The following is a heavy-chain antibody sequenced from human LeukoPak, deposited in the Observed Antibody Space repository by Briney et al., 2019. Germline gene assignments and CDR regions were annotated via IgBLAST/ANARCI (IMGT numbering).Heavy chain of an antibody. D-gene: IGHD3-22*01. V-gene: IGHV1-18*01. CDR1: GYTFTSYG. J-gene: IGHJ5*02. Sequence: ASVKVSCKASGYTFTSYGISWVRQAPGQGLEWMGWMSAYNGNINYAQKFQGRVTMTRDTSTSTAYMELSSLRSDDTAVYYCARASNYYDSSGFYVYNWFDPWGQGTLVTVSS. CDR3: ARASNYYDSSGFYVYNWFDP. CDR2: MSAYNGNI.